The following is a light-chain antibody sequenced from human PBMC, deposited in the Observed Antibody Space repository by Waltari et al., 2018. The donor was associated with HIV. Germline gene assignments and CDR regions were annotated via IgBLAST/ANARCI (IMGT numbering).Light chain of an antibody. Sequence: QSVLTQPPSASGTPGQRVTISCSGSSSNIGSNTVHWSRQLPGTAPKRLIDGNNQPPCGVPYRFSGSTAGTSASLVISGLQSEDEADYYCAAWDDSLKGGAFGTGTKVTVL. J-gene: IGLJ1*01. V-gene: IGLV1-44*01. CDR1: SSNIGSNT. CDR2: GNN. CDR3: AAWDDSLKGGA.